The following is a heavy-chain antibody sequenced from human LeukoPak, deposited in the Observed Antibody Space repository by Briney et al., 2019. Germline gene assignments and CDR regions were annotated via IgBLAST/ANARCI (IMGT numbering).Heavy chain of an antibody. CDR2: ISWNSGTI. V-gene: IGHV3-9*01. D-gene: IGHD5-18*01. J-gene: IGHJ4*02. CDR1: GFSFDDYD. Sequence: GGSLRLSCAASGFSFDDYDIHWVRQAPGKGLEWVSGISWNSGTIDYADSVKGRFTISRDHAKNSLYLQMNSLRAEDTAVYYCARDNSAMVVLGDYWGQGTLVTVSS. CDR3: ARDNSAMVVLGDY.